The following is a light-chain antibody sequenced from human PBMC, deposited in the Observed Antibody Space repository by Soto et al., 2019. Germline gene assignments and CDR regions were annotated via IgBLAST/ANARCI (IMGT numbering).Light chain of an antibody. J-gene: IGKJ4*01. CDR1: QYISTK. CDR3: QQLNKYPST. CDR2: GAF. Sequence: VLTQSPDSLSLSPGERATLSCRASQYISTKLAWYQQKPGQAPRLLFSGAFNRATDTPDRFSGGGSGTDFTLTISSLQPEDFATYYCQQLNKYPSTFGGGTKVDIK. V-gene: IGKV3D-15*01.